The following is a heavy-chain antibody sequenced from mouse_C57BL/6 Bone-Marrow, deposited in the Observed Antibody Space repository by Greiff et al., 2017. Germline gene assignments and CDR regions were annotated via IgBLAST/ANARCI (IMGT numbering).Heavy chain of an antibody. CDR2: IDPANGNT. J-gene: IGHJ1*03. V-gene: IGHV14-3*01. Sequence: VQLKESVAELVRPGASVKLSCTASGFNIKNTYMHWVKQRPEQGLEWIGRIDPANGNTKYAPKFQGKATITADTSSNTAYLQLSSLTSEDTAIYYCAEHYYGSSGGYFDVWGTGTTVTVSS. CDR3: AEHYYGSSGGYFDV. D-gene: IGHD1-1*01. CDR1: GFNIKNTY.